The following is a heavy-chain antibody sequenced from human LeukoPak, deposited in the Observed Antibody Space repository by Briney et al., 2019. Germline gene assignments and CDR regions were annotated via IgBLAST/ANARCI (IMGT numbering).Heavy chain of an antibody. Sequence: ASVKVSCKASGYTFTGYYMHWVRQAPGQGLEWMGWINPNSGGTNYAQKFQGRVTMTRETSISTAYMELSRLRSDDTAVYYCARGASSGYVNLDYWGQGTLVTVSS. CDR2: INPNSGGT. CDR1: GYTFTGYY. V-gene: IGHV1-2*02. J-gene: IGHJ4*02. CDR3: ARGASSGYVNLDY. D-gene: IGHD3-22*01.